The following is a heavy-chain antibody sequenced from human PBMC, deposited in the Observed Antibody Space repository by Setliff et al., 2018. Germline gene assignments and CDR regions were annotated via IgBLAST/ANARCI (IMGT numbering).Heavy chain of an antibody. CDR3: ARDRTAYSYGLDV. J-gene: IGHJ6*02. CDR1: GVSISSYY. V-gene: IGHV4-59*01. Sequence: PSETLSLTCNVSGVSISSYYWSWIRQPPGKGLESIGYIQKSGSTNYNPSLMSRVSISVDTSKNQFSLKLRSVTAADTAVYYCARDRTAYSYGLDVWGQGTTVTVSS. D-gene: IGHD5-18*01. CDR2: IQKSGST.